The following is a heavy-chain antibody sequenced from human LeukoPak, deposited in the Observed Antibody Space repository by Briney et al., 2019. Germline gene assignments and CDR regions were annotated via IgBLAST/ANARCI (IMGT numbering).Heavy chain of an antibody. CDR3: ARAFHDSSGYYYGMDV. D-gene: IGHD3-22*01. V-gene: IGHV4-59*01. CDR1: GGSISSYY. Sequence: SETLSLTCTVSGGSISSYYWSWLRQPPGKGLEWIGYIYYSGSTNYNPSLKSRVTISVDTSKNQFSLKLSSVTAADTAVYYCARAFHDSSGYYYGMDVWGQGTTVTVSS. J-gene: IGHJ6*02. CDR2: IYYSGST.